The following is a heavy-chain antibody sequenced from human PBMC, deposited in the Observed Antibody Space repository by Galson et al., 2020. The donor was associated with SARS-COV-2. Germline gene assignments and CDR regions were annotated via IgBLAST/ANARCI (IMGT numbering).Heavy chain of an antibody. Sequence: SDPLSLTCTVSGYSLSSGYYWGWIRQPPGKGLEWLGSIYHSGSTYYNPSLKSRVTISVDTSKNQFSLKLSSVTAADTAVYYCARDWQIVVVITSHWFDPWGQGTLVTVSS. CDR3: ARDWQIVVVITSHWFDP. J-gene: IGHJ5*02. D-gene: IGHD3-22*01. CDR2: IYHSGST. CDR1: GYSLSSGYY. V-gene: IGHV4-38-2*02.